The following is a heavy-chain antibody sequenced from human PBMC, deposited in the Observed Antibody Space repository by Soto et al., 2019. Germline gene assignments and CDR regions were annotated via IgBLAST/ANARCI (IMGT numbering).Heavy chain of an antibody. D-gene: IGHD6-19*01. CDR1: GFTFSSYT. CDR3: AKDKWLVRDYFDY. J-gene: IGHJ4*02. V-gene: IGHV3-23*01. CDR2: ISGSGGST. Sequence: GGSLRLSCAASGFTFSSYTMSWVRQAPGKGLEWVSAISGSGGSTYYADSVKGRFTISRDNSKNTLYLQMNSLRAEDTAVYYCAKDKWLVRDYFDYWGQGTLVTVSS.